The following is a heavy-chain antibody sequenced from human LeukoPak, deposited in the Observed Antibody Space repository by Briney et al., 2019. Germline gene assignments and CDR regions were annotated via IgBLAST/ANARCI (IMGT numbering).Heavy chain of an antibody. CDR1: GYTFTGYY. CDR2: IYPNSGAT. V-gene: IGHV1-2*02. D-gene: IGHD5-18*01. CDR3: GTLWFNGPFDF. J-gene: IGHJ4*03. Sequence: ASVKVSCKASGYTFTGYYMHWVRQAPGQGLEWMGWIYPNSGATKYAQKFQGRVTMTRDTSISTAFMELSRLTSDDTAVYYCGTLWFNGPFDFWGQGTLVTVSS.